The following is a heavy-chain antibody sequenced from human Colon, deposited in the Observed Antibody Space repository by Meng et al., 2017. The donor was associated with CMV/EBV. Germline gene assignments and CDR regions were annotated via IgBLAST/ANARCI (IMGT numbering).Heavy chain of an antibody. Sequence: ASEGGSEKSRYGSGVGQARGKGLDRIGEMKYSTTSKYKPALKSGVTISADMSKNQCCLKLGSVTAADGAVYYCARRVGSGKYYFDYWSQGSPVTISS. D-gene: IGHD3-10*01. J-gene: IGHJ4*02. CDR3: ARRVGSGKYYFDY. CDR1: GGSEKSRY. V-gene: IGHV4-34*01. CDR2: MKYSTTS.